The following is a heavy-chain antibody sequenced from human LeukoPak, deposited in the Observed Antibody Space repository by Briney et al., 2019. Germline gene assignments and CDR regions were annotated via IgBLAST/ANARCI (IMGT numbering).Heavy chain of an antibody. D-gene: IGHD1-26*01. J-gene: IGHJ4*02. CDR2: ISGSGDST. V-gene: IGHV3-23*01. CDR1: EFTFNNYA. CDR3: AKKHPISPMVGTTLDS. Sequence: GRSLRLSCAASEFTFNNYAMSWVRQAPGKGLEWVSAISGSGDSTYYADSVKGRFTISRDNSKNTLFLQMNGLRAEDTAVYYCAKKHPISPMVGTTLDSWGQGTLVTVSS.